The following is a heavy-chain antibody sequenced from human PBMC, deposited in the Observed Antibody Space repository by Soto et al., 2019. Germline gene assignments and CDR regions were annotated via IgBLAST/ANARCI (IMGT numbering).Heavy chain of an antibody. CDR2: ITNSGGGT. CDR1: GFPFSTCA. D-gene: IGHD2-2*01. Sequence: SXXSLRLSCAASGFPFSTCAIRWVLQAPGKRLEWVSTITNSGGGTYSPDSMTGRLTISRDNSKNTVYLQMDSLRAEDSAIYYCAKDLDATVFNFDYWGQGALVTVSS. V-gene: IGHV3-23*01. J-gene: IGHJ4*02. CDR3: AKDLDATVFNFDY.